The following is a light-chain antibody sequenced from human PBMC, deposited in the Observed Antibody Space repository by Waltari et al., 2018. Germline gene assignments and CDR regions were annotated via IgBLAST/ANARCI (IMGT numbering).Light chain of an antibody. CDR3: QQYYTTPWT. CDR1: QSVLYSSNNNNY. V-gene: IGKV4-1*01. CDR2: WAS. J-gene: IGKJ1*01. Sequence: IMMTPSPDSLAVSLGDRATITCTSNQSVLYSSNNNNYLAWYQQKPRQPPKLIIYWASTRESGVPDRFSGSGSGTDFTLAISSLQAEDVAVYYCQQYYTTPWTFGQGTKVEI.